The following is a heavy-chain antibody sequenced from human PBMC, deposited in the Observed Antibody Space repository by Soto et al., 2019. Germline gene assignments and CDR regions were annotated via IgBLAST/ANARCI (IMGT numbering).Heavy chain of an antibody. CDR1: GYRLDAAW. CDR2: IKPGGSDL. Sequence: GESLKISCTGVGYRLDAAWIGWVRQMPGKGLEWMGIIKPGGSDLRYSPSFRGQVTISADAAVNTAYLQWDSLKASDTAMYYCTRQSTYICDFWGQGTLVTVSS. J-gene: IGHJ4*02. V-gene: IGHV5-51*01. D-gene: IGHD2-2*01. CDR3: TRQSTYICDF.